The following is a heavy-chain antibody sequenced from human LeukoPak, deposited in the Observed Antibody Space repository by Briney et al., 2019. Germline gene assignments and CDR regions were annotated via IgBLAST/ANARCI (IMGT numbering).Heavy chain of an antibody. V-gene: IGHV4-34*01. J-gene: IGHJ6*03. CDR3: ARGFEYYYYYMDV. CDR2: INHSGST. CDR1: GGSFSGYY. Sequence: PSETLSLTCAVYGGSFSGYYWSWIRQPPGKGLEWIGEINHSGSTNYSPSLKSRVTISVDTSKNQFSLKLSSVTAADTAVYYCARGFEYYYYYMDVWGKGTTVTVSS.